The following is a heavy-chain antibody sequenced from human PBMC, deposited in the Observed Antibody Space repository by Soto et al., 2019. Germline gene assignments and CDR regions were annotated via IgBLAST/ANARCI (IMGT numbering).Heavy chain of an antibody. CDR1: GGTFSSYA. D-gene: IGHD3-3*01. J-gene: IGHJ6*02. V-gene: IGHV1-69*13. CDR2: IIPIFGTA. Sequence: SVKVSCKASGGTFSSYAISWVRQAPGQGLEWMGGIIPIFGTANYARKFQGRVTITADESTSTAYMELSSLRSEDTAVYYCARDLRGRAAIFGVVINNYYYYYGMDVWGQGTTVTVSS. CDR3: ARDLRGRAAIFGVVINNYYYYYGMDV.